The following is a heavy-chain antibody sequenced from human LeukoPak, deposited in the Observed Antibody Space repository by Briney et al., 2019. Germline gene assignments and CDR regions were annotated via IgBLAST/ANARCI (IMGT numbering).Heavy chain of an antibody. CDR3: ARGDYYGSGSLDY. J-gene: IGHJ4*02. D-gene: IGHD3-10*01. Sequence: TGGSLRLSCAASGFTFSSYAMHWVRQAPGKGLEWVAVISYDGSNKYYADSVKGRFTISRDNSKNTLYLQMNSLRAEDTAVYYCARGDYYGSGSLDYWGQGTLVTVSS. CDR2: ISYDGSNK. V-gene: IGHV3-30-3*01. CDR1: GFTFSSYA.